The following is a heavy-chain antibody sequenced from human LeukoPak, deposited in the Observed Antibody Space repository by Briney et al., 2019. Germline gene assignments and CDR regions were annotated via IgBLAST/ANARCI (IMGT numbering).Heavy chain of an antibody. J-gene: IGHJ3*02. CDR2: ISAYNGNT. Sequence: ASVKVSCKASGYTFTSYGISWVRQAPGQGLEWMGWISAYNGNTNYAQKLQGRVTMTTDTSTSTAYMELRSLRSDDTAVYYCAGVHYTREHRAFDIWGQGTMVTVSS. CDR3: AGVHYTREHRAFDI. V-gene: IGHV1-18*01. D-gene: IGHD2-21*01. CDR1: GYTFTSYG.